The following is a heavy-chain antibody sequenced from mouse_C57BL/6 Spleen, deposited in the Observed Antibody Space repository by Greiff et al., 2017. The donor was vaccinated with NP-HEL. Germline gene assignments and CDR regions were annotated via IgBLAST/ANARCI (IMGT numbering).Heavy chain of an antibody. Sequence: QVQLQQSGAELVRPGASVTLSCKASGYTFTDYEMHWVKQTPVHGLEWIGAIDPETGGTAYNQKFKGKAILTADKSSSTAYMELRSLTSKDSAVYYCTRWDYVAYWGQGTLVTVSA. CDR3: TRWDYVAY. CDR2: IDPETGGT. CDR1: GYTFTDYE. J-gene: IGHJ3*01. D-gene: IGHD2-4*01. V-gene: IGHV1-15*01.